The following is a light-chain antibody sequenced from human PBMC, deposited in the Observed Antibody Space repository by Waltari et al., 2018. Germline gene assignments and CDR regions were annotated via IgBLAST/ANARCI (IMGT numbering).Light chain of an antibody. CDR2: DVT. V-gene: IGLV2-11*01. Sequence: QSALTQPRSVSGSPGQSVALSCTGTSSDVGGSNYVSWYQQYPGKAPKLIIYDVTQRPSGVPDRFSGSKSGNTASLTISGLQAEDEADYYCCSYAGTYTPLFGGGTKLTVL. CDR3: CSYAGTYTPL. J-gene: IGLJ2*01. CDR1: SSDVGGSNY.